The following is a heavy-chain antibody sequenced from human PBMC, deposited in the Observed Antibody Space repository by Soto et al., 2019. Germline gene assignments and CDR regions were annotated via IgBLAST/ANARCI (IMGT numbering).Heavy chain of an antibody. V-gene: IGHV4-34*01. J-gene: IGHJ4*02. CDR3: ARGLKRIAAAGLGY. CDR1: GGSFSGYY. Sequence: QVQLQQWGAGLLKPSETLSLTCAVYGGSFSGYYWSWIRQPPGKGLEWIGEINHSGSTNYNPSLKSRVTISVDTSKNQFSLKLSSVTAADTALYYCARGLKRIAAAGLGYWGQGTLVTVSS. CDR2: INHSGST. D-gene: IGHD6-13*01.